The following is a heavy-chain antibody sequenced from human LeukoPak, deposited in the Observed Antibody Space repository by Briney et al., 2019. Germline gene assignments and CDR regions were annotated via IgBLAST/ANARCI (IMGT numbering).Heavy chain of an antibody. Sequence: PGGSLRLSCAASGFTFSDRWMSWVRQAPGKGLEWVANIRQDGSTKFYADSVKGRFTISRDNAKNSVFLQMDNLTPDDTAVYYCARAVDLADYWGQGTLVTVSS. V-gene: IGHV3-7*01. J-gene: IGHJ4*02. CDR2: IRQDGSTK. CDR1: GFTFSDRW. CDR3: ARAVDLADY.